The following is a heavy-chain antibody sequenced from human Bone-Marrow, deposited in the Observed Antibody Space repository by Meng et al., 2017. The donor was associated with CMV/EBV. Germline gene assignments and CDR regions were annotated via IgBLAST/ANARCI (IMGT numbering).Heavy chain of an antibody. CDR3: VVVPAASNYYYGMDV. V-gene: IGHV1-69*02. D-gene: IGHD2-2*01. CDR1: GGTFSSYT. CDR2: IIPILGIA. J-gene: IGHJ6*02. Sequence: SVKVSCKASGGTFSSYTISWVRQAPGQWLEWMGRIIPILGIANYAQKFQGRVTITADKSTSTAYMELSSLRSEDTAVYYCVVVPAASNYYYGMDVWGQGTTVTVSS.